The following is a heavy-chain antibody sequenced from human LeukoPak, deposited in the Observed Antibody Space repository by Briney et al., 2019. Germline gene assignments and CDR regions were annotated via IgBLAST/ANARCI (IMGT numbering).Heavy chain of an antibody. CDR2: INHSGST. CDR1: GGSFSGYY. J-gene: IGHJ6*03. Sequence: SETLSLTCAVYGGSFSGYYWSWIRQPPGKGLEWIGEINHSGSTNYNPSLKSRVTISVDTSKNQISLKLSSVTAADTAVYYCARQNVWSGYYDYYYMDVWGKGTTVTVSS. V-gene: IGHV4-34*01. CDR3: ARQNVWSGYYDYYYMDV. D-gene: IGHD3-3*01.